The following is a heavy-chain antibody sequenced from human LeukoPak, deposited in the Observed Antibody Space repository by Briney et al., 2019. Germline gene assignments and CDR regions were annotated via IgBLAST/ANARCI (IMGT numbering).Heavy chain of an antibody. CDR2: ISDHNGNT. CDR3: ARLKWLVPDAFDI. Sequence: ASVKVSCKASGYTFINYGVTWVRQAPGQGLEWMGSISDHNGNTNYAQKLQGRVTKTTDTSTSTAYMELRSLRSDDTAVYYCARLKWLVPDAFDIWGQGTMVTVSS. D-gene: IGHD6-19*01. CDR1: GYTFINYG. J-gene: IGHJ3*02. V-gene: IGHV1-18*01.